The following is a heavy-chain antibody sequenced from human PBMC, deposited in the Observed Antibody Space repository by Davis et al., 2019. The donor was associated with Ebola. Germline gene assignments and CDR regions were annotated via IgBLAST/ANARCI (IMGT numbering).Heavy chain of an antibody. CDR3: AKDDGYSSGWYLDY. CDR2: INSDGSST. Sequence: GESLKISCAASGFTFSSYWMHWVRQAPGKGLVWVSRINSDGSSTSYADSVKGRFTISRDNAKNTLYLQMNSLRAEDTAVYYCAKDDGYSSGWYLDYWGQGTLVTVSS. J-gene: IGHJ4*02. CDR1: GFTFSSYW. D-gene: IGHD6-19*01. V-gene: IGHV3-74*01.